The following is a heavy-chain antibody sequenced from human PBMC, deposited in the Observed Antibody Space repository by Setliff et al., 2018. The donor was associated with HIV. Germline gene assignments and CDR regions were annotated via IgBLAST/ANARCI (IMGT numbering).Heavy chain of an antibody. CDR2: INPNSGGT. D-gene: IGHD3-22*01. CDR1: GYTFTGYY. J-gene: IGHJ5*02. CDR3: ARERITMIVRWFDP. Sequence: ASVKVSCKASGYTFTGYYMHGVRQAPGQGREWMGWINPNSGGTNYAQKFQGGVTMTRYTSISTADMELSRLRSDDTAVYYCARERITMIVRWFDPWGQGTLVTVSS. V-gene: IGHV1-2*02.